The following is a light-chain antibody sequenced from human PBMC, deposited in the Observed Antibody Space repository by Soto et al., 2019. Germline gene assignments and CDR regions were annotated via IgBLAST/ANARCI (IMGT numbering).Light chain of an antibody. J-gene: IGLJ2*01. Sequence: QSVLTQPPSVSGAPGQRVTISCTGSSSNIGAGYDVHWYQQLPGTAPKLLIYGNTNRPSGVPDRFSGSKSGTSASLAITGLQAEDEADYYCQSYDNSLRVFGGGTKVTVL. CDR3: QSYDNSLRV. CDR1: SSNIGAGYD. CDR2: GNT. V-gene: IGLV1-40*01.